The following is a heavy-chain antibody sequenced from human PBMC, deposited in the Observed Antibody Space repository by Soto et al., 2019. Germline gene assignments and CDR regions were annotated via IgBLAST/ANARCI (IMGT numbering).Heavy chain of an antibody. CDR3: AKGRLAVGSDWFDS. Sequence: RRLSCEASGFTFYTYAMIWVRQAPGKGLEWVTAIDSDGTDTYYADFVKGRFTVSRDNSKNTLYLQMRSLTAEDTALYYCAKGRLAVGSDWFDSWGPGTLVTVSS. CDR1: GFTFYTYA. D-gene: IGHD1-26*01. J-gene: IGHJ5*01. CDR2: IDSDGTDT. V-gene: IGHV3-23*05.